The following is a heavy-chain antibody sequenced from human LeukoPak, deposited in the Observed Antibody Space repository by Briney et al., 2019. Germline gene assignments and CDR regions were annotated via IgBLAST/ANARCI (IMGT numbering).Heavy chain of an antibody. D-gene: IGHD5-18*01. J-gene: IGHJ4*02. CDR3: AGLYSYATLDY. Sequence: SETLSLTCTVSGGSISSSSYYWGWIRQPPGKGLEWIGSIYYSGSTYYNPSLKSRVTISVDTSKNQFSLKLSSVTAADTAVYYCAGLYSYATLDYWGQGTLVTVSS. V-gene: IGHV4-39*01. CDR1: GGSISSSSYY. CDR2: IYYSGST.